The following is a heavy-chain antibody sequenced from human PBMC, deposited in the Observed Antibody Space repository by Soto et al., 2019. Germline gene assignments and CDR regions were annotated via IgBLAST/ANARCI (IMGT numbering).Heavy chain of an antibody. CDR2: ITGGGTDT. V-gene: IGHV3-23*01. CDR1: GFTFSTYA. CDR3: AKGSRGHCTGVTCYPFDY. Sequence: LRLSCAASGFTFSTYAMNWVRQAPGKRLEWVSSITGGGTDTYYADSVKGRFTISRDNSKNTLYLQMSSLRAEDTAVYYCAKGSRGHCTGVTCYPFDYWGQGTLVTVSS. J-gene: IGHJ4*02. D-gene: IGHD2-8*02.